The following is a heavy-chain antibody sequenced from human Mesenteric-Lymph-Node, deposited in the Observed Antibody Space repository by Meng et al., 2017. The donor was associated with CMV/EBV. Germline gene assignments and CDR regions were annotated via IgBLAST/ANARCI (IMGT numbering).Heavy chain of an antibody. CDR1: GGTFSSYT. CDR2: IIPILGIA. J-gene: IGHJ5*02. Sequence: QVQLVQSGAEVKKPGSSVKVYCKASGGTFSSYTISCVRQAPGQGLEWMGRIIPILGIANYEQKFQGRVTITADKSTSTAYMELSSLRSEDTAVYYCAGGIAAAGSRWFDPWGQGTLVTVSS. V-gene: IGHV1-69*02. CDR3: AGGIAAAGSRWFDP. D-gene: IGHD6-13*01.